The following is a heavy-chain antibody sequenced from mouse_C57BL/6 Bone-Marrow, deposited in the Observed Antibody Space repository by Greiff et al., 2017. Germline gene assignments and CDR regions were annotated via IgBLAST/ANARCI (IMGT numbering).Heavy chain of an antibody. D-gene: IGHD1-1*01. V-gene: IGHV14-3*01. CDR3: ARGLISTVVGRLAYYAMDY. CDR2: IDPANGNT. J-gene: IGHJ4*01. CDR1: GFNIKNTY. Sequence: VQLQQSVAELVRPGASVKLSCTASGFNIKNTYMHWVKQRPEQGLEWIGRIDPANGNTKYAPKFQGKATITADTSSNTAYLQLSSLTSEDTAIYYCARGLISTVVGRLAYYAMDYWGQGTSVTVSS.